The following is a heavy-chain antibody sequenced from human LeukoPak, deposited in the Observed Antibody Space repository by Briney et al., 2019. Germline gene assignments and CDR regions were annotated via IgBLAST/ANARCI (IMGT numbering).Heavy chain of an antibody. Sequence: PGGSLRLSCAASGFSFSSYTMNWVRQAPGKWLEWVSAISGSGGSTYYADSVKGRFTISRDTSKNTLYLQMSSLRAEDTAVYYCAKWPRYCSGGSCYGSGGYYWGQGILVTVSS. J-gene: IGHJ4*02. CDR2: ISGSGGST. V-gene: IGHV3-23*01. CDR1: GFSFSSYT. D-gene: IGHD2-15*01. CDR3: AKWPRYCSGGSCYGSGGYY.